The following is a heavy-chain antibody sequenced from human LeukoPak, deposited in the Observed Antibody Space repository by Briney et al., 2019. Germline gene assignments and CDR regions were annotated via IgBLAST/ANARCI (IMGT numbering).Heavy chain of an antibody. CDR3: ARDLAGVGMFRGVDDQF. V-gene: IGHV3-53*04. J-gene: IGHJ1*01. D-gene: IGHD3-10*01. CDR2: IYSGGST. CDR1: GFTFSSYA. Sequence: PGGSLRLSCAASGFTFSSYAMTWVHQAPGKGLEWVSVIYSGGSTYYADSVKGRFTISRHNSQNTLYLQMNSLRTEDTAVYYCARDLAGVGMFRGVDDQFWGQGTLVTVSS.